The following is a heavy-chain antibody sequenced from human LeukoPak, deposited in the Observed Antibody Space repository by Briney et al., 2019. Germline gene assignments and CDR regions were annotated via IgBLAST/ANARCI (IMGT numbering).Heavy chain of an antibody. Sequence: GGSLRLSCATSGLRLSSYWMSWVRQAPGKGLEWVANIKQDGSEKYYVESVKGRFTISRDNAKNSLYLQMNSLRAEDTAVYYCARNRGHQQFDYWGQGTLVTVSS. D-gene: IGHD1/OR15-1a*01. CDR3: ARNRGHQQFDY. V-gene: IGHV3-7*01. J-gene: IGHJ4*02. CDR1: GLRLSSYW. CDR2: IKQDGSEK.